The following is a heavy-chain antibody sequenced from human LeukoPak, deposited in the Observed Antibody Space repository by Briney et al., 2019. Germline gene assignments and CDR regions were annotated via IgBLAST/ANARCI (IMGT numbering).Heavy chain of an antibody. D-gene: IGHD2-21*02. Sequence: ASVKVSCKASGYTFTSYDINWVRQATGQGLEWMGWMNSNSGSTGYAQKFQGRVTMTRNTSISTAYMELSSLRSEDTAVYYCARNLEAYCGGDCYINWFDPWGQGTLSPSPQ. V-gene: IGHV1-8*01. CDR3: ARNLEAYCGGDCYINWFDP. CDR1: GYTFTSYD. CDR2: MNSNSGST. J-gene: IGHJ5*02.